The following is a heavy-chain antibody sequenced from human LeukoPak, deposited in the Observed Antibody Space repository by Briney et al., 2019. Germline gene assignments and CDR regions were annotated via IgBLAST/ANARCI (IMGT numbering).Heavy chain of an antibody. CDR2: IIPIFGTA. D-gene: IGHD3-16*02. J-gene: IGHJ4*02. CDR3: ARGIMIGGVIGPFDY. CDR1: GGTFSSYA. Sequence: SVKVSCKASGGTFSSYAISWVRQAPGQGLEWMGGIIPIFGTANYAQKFQGRVTITADESTSTAYMELSSLRSEDTAVYYCARGIMIGGVIGPFDYWGQGTLATVSS. V-gene: IGHV1-69*13.